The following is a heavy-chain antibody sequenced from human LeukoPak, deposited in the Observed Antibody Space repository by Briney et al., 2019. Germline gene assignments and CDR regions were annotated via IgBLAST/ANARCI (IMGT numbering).Heavy chain of an antibody. CDR3: ARRDQAIDY. Sequence: SETLSLTCTVSDGSVSSVGYYWGWIRQPPGKGLEWIGSIYYSGTTYYNPSLASRVTIFVNTSKNQFSLRLSSVTAADTAVYYCARRDQAIDYWGQGTLVTVSS. V-gene: IGHV4-39*01. J-gene: IGHJ4*02. CDR1: DGSVSSVGYY. CDR2: IYYSGTT. D-gene: IGHD5-24*01.